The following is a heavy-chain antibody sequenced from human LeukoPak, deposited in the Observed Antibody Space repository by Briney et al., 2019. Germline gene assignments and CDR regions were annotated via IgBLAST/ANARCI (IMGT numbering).Heavy chain of an antibody. CDR1: GGSFSGYY. CDR3: ARARSLYDFWSGYYGNYFDY. CDR2: INHSGSN. V-gene: IGHV4-34*01. Sequence: PSETLSLTCAVYGGSFSGYYWSWIRQPPGKGLEWIGEINHSGSNNYNPSLKSRVTISVDTSKNQFSLKLSSVTAADTAVYYCARARSLYDFWSGYYGNYFDYWGQGTLVTVSS. D-gene: IGHD3-3*01. J-gene: IGHJ4*02.